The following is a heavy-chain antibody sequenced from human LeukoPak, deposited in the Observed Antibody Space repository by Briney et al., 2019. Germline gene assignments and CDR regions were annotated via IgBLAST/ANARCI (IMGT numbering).Heavy chain of an antibody. V-gene: IGHV3-23*01. D-gene: IGHD2-21*02. CDR3: ARDLAYCGGDCYSPAAFDI. Sequence: GGSLRLSCAASGFTFSTYAMTWVRQAPGKGLEWVSLISGTGGSTYYADSVKGRFTISRDNSKNTLYLQMNSLRAEDTAVYYCARDLAYCGGDCYSPAAFDIWGQGTMVTVSS. CDR2: ISGTGGST. J-gene: IGHJ3*02. CDR1: GFTFSTYA.